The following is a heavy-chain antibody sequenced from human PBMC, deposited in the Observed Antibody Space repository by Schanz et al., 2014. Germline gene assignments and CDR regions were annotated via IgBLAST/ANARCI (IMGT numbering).Heavy chain of an antibody. D-gene: IGHD2-15*01. CDR3: ASALGYCSGGSCYPAFDS. CDR1: GGTFSSYA. J-gene: IGHJ3*02. Sequence: KISCKASGGTFSSYAISWVRQAPGQGLEWMGGIIPIFGTANYAQKFQGRVTITADESTSTDYMELSSLRSEDTAVYYCASALGYCSGGSCYPAFDSWGPGTIVNCSS. CDR2: IIPIFGTA. V-gene: IGHV1-69*01.